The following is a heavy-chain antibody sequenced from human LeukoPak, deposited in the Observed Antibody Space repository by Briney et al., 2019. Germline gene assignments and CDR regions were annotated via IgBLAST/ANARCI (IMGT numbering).Heavy chain of an antibody. J-gene: IGHJ4*02. CDR3: ASVRGGHYTFWDY. CDR2: IYHSGST. D-gene: IGHD3-3*01. CDR1: GYSISSGYY. V-gene: IGHV4-38-2*01. Sequence: SETLSLTCGVSGYSISSGYYWGWIRQPSGKGLEWIGSIYHSGSTNYNPSLKRRVTISVDTSKNQFSLKLSSVTAADTAVYYCASVRGGHYTFWDYWGQGTLVTVSS.